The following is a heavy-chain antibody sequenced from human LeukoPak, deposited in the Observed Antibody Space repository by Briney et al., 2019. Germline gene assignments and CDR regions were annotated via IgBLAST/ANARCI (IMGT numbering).Heavy chain of an antibody. J-gene: IGHJ4*02. Sequence: SETLSLTCAVYGVSFSGYYWSWIRQPPGKGLEWIGEINHSGSTNYNPSLKSRVTISVDTSKNQFSLKLSSVTAADTAVYYCARTRYSGYDKKPIDYWGQGTLVTVSS. CDR2: INHSGST. D-gene: IGHD5-12*01. CDR1: GVSFSGYY. CDR3: ARTRYSGYDKKPIDY. V-gene: IGHV4-34*01.